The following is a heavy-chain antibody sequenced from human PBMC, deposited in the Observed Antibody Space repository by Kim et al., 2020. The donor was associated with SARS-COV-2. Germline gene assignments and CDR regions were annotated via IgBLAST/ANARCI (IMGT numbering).Heavy chain of an antibody. D-gene: IGHD3-10*01. CDR1: GFTFSSYG. CDR2: ISYDGSNK. CDR3: AKDNTMVRAMDV. V-gene: IGHV3-30*18. Sequence: GGSLRLSCAASGFTFSSYGMHWVRQAPGKGLEWVAVISYDGSNKYYADSVKGRFTISRDNSKNTLYLQMNSLRAEDTAVYYCAKDNTMVRAMDVWGQGTTVTVSS. J-gene: IGHJ6*02.